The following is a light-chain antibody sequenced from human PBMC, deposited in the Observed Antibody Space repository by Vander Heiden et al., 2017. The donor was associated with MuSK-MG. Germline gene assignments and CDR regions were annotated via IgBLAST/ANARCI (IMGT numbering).Light chain of an antibody. V-gene: IGLV3-21*02. CDR3: QVWDSSRDQVV. J-gene: IGLJ2*01. CDR1: NIGRTT. Sequence: SYVLTQPPSVSAAPGQTARVPCGGNNIGRTTVQWYQQKPGQAPVLVVDKDRDRPSGIPERFSGSNAGNTATLNISRVEAGDEADYDCQVWDSSRDQVVFGGGTQLTV. CDR2: KDR.